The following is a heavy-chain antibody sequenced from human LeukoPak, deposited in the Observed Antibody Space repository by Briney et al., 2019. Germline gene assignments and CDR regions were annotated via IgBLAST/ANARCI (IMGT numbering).Heavy chain of an antibody. CDR2: INHSGST. CDR1: GGSFSGYY. CDR3: ARRHHYYYYMDV. J-gene: IGHJ6*03. Sequence: SETLSLTCAVYGGSFSGYYWSWIRQPPGKGLEWIGEINHSGSTNYNPSLKSRVTISVDTSKNQFSLKLSSVTAADTAVYYCARRHHYYYYMDVWGKGATVTVSS. V-gene: IGHV4-34*01.